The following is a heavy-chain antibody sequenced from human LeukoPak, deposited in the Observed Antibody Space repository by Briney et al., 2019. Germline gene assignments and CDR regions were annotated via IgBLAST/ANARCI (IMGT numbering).Heavy chain of an antibody. CDR3: ARSSKAESTRYSSGWYSGPPYYYGMDV. V-gene: IGHV3-7*05. J-gene: IGHJ6*02. CDR1: GFTFSSHW. Sequence: GGSLRLSCAASGFTFSSHWMSWVRQAPGKGPEWVANIKQDGGEKDYVDSVKGRFTISRDKAKNSLYLQMNSLRAEDTAVYYCARSSKAESTRYSSGWYSGPPYYYGMDVWGQGTTVTVSS. D-gene: IGHD6-19*01. CDR2: IKQDGGEK.